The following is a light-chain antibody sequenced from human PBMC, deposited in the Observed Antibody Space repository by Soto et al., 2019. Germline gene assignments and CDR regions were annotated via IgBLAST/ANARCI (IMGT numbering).Light chain of an antibody. CDR3: SSYTSSSTPWV. CDR2: EVS. Sequence: QSALTQPASASGSPGQSITISCTGTSSDVGGYNYVSWYQQHPGKAPKLMIYEVSNRPSGVSHRFSGSKSGNTASLTISGLQAEDEADYYCSSYTSSSTPWVFGTGTKVTVL. V-gene: IGLV2-14*01. CDR1: SSDVGGYNY. J-gene: IGLJ1*01.